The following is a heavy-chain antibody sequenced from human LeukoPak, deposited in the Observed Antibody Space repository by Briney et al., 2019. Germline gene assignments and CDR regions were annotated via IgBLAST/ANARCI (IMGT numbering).Heavy chain of an antibody. J-gene: IGHJ5*02. CDR2: IRSKAYGGTT. D-gene: IGHD1-26*01. CDR3: TRAGGRNWFDP. CDR1: GFTFGDYA. V-gene: IGHV3-49*03. Sequence: GGSLRLSCTASGFTFGDYAMSWFRQAPGKGLEWVGFIRSKAYGGTTEYAASVKGRFTISRDDSKSIAYLQMNSLKTEDTAVYYCTRAGGRNWFDPWGQGTLVTVSS.